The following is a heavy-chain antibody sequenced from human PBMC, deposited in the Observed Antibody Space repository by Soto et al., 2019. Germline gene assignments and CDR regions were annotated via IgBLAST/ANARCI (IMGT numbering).Heavy chain of an antibody. Sequence: TLSLACTVSGGSISSGDYYWSSIRQPPGKGLEWIGYIYYSGSTYYNPSLKSRVTISVDTSKNQFSLKLSSVNAADTAVYYCARQYGFLEWLPDYWGQGTLVTVSS. CDR1: GGSISSGDYY. V-gene: IGHV4-30-4*01. CDR2: IYYSGST. CDR3: ARQYGFLEWLPDY. D-gene: IGHD3-3*01. J-gene: IGHJ4*02.